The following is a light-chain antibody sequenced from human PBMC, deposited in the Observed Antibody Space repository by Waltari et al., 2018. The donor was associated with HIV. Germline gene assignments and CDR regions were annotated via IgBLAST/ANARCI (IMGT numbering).Light chain of an antibody. CDR2: RNN. CDR3: AAWEDSLGV. J-gene: IGLJ3*02. Sequence: QSVLTQPPSASGTPGQRVTISCSGSSSNIGSNYVFWYQQLPGTAPKLLICRNNDLPSWVPDRFSGSKSGTSASLAISGLRSDDEADYYCAAWEDSLGVFGGGTKLTV. CDR1: SSNIGSNY. V-gene: IGLV1-47*01.